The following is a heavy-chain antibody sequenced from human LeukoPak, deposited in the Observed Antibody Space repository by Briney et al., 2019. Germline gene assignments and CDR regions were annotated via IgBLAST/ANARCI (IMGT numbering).Heavy chain of an antibody. CDR1: GFTFDNYA. CDR2: ISWNSANI. CDR3: VKDPRSYYDTSGYSCFHH. J-gene: IGHJ1*01. V-gene: IGHV3-9*01. Sequence: GGSLRLSCAASGFTFDNYAMHWVRQAPGKGLEWVSGISWNSANIGYADSVKGRFTISRDNAKNSLYLQMNSLRAEDTALYYCVKDPRSYYDTSGYSCFHHWGQGTLVTVSS. D-gene: IGHD3-22*01.